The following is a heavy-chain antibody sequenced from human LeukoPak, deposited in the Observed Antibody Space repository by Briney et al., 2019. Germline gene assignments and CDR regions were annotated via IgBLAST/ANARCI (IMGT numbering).Heavy chain of an antibody. CDR2: FTHSGST. D-gene: IGHD1-14*01. CDR3: TSVPLRDGHLPNHFDY. Sequence: SETLSLTCAVYGGSFSDHYWSWIRKSPGKGLEWIGEFTHSGSTSYNPSLNGRLTISKDASKNQFSLKLSFVTAADTAVYYCTSVPLRDGHLPNHFDYWGQGTLVTVSS. V-gene: IGHV4-34*01. J-gene: IGHJ4*02. CDR1: GGSFSDHY.